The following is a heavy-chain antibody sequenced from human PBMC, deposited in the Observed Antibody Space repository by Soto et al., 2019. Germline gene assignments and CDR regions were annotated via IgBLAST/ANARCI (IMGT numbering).Heavy chain of an antibody. D-gene: IGHD2-15*01. CDR1: GFSLTTTGVG. Sequence: QITLKESAPTLVKPTQTLSLTCTFSGFSLTTTGVGVAWIRQSPGEALEWLALIFWDDDQRYNSALKSRLTITKDTSQNQVVITMPNIGPVDTGTYYRAHTPVQLVPPLPGRRKRVLGYFEYWGQGTLVTVSS. CDR3: AHTPVQLVPPLPGRRKRVLGYFEY. V-gene: IGHV2-5*02. J-gene: IGHJ4*02. CDR2: IFWDDDQ.